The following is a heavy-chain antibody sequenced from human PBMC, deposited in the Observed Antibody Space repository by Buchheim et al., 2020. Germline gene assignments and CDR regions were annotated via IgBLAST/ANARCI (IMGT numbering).Heavy chain of an antibody. CDR3: AKDTVAGTLGMDY. V-gene: IGHV3-30*18. CDR2: ISYDGSNK. Sequence: QVQLVESGGGVVQPGRSLRLSCAASGFTFSSCGMHWVRQAPGKGLEWVAVISYDGSNKYYADSVKGRFTISRDNSKNTLYLQMNSLRAEDTAVYYCAKDTVAGTLGMDYWGQGTL. J-gene: IGHJ4*02. CDR1: GFTFSSCG. D-gene: IGHD6-19*01.